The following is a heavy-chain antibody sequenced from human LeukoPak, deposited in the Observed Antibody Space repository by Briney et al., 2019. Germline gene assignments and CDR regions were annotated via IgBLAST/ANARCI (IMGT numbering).Heavy chain of an antibody. CDR2: IWNDGSKI. J-gene: IGHJ5*02. Sequence: AGGSLRLSCAASGFSFSIHAIHWVRQAPGKGLEWVGVIWNDGSKIYYADSVKGRFTISRDNSNNMAYLQMNSLRAEDTAVYYCTKGPYSSGWYDHWGQGTLVTVSS. D-gene: IGHD6-19*01. CDR3: TKGPYSSGWYDH. V-gene: IGHV3-33*06. CDR1: GFSFSIHA.